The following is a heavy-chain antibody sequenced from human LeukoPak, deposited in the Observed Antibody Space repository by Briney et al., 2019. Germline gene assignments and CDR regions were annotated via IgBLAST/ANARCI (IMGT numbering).Heavy chain of an antibody. CDR1: QFTLSYYA. D-gene: IGHD6-13*01. CDR2: ISSGGTNQ. CDR3: ATSTRGYTYTLDY. V-gene: IGHV3-30*04. Sequence: GGSLRLSCAASQFTLSYYAMHWVRQAPGKGLEWVALISSGGTNQYYAHSVKGRFTISRDSRKNTLYLQMDSLKPEDTAVYYCATSTRGYTYTLDYWGQGTLVTVSS. J-gene: IGHJ4*02.